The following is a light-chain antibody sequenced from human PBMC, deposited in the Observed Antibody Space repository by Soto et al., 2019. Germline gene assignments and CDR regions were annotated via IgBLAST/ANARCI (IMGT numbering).Light chain of an antibody. CDR1: QSVSGNS. Sequence: EIVLTQSPGTLSLSPGERATVSCRASQSVSGNSLAWYQQRPGQAPRLLIYAASIRATGIPDRFSGGGSGTDFTLTISRLQPEDFAVYYCHQYGTSPWTFGQGTKVDIK. J-gene: IGKJ1*01. CDR2: AAS. CDR3: HQYGTSPWT. V-gene: IGKV3-20*01.